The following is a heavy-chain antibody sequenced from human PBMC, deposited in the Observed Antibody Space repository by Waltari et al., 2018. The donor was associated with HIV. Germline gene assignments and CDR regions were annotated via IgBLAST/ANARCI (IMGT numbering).Heavy chain of an antibody. J-gene: IGHJ6*02. CDR1: GVDLTSHG. CDR3: VRGGGTWLQETHYYKGLDV. V-gene: IGHV1-18*01. D-gene: IGHD3-22*01. CDR2: VWAYDGNT. Sequence: QVQLMQSGPEMRRPGASVKISCRAGGVDLTSHGITWVRQAPGQGREWVGWVWAYDGNTDSERRFKERVSLTADTSTTTAFLEVRDLRMDDTATFYCVRGGGTWLQETHYYKGLDVWGQGTTV.